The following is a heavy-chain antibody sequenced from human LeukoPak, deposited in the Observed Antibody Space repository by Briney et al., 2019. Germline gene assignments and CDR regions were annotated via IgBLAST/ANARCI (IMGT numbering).Heavy chain of an antibody. CDR3: ARAVYSGYGVLFDY. J-gene: IGHJ4*02. Sequence: ASVRVSCKDSGYTFTIYAMHWVRQGPGQRGEWVGWINAGNGNTKYSQKFQGRVTITRDTSASTAYMELSSLRSEDTAVYYCARAVYSGYGVLFDYWGQGTLVTVSS. D-gene: IGHD5-12*01. CDR2: INAGNGNT. V-gene: IGHV1-3*01. CDR1: GYTFTIYA.